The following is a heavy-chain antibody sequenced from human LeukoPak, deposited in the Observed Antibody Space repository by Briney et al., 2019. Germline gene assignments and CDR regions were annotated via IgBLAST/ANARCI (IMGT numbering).Heavy chain of an antibody. CDR1: GFTFSPYA. CDR2: MSYDGSNE. Sequence: GGSLRLSCEASGFTFSPYAMYWVRQAPGKGLEWVASMSYDGSNEYYADSVKGRFTISRDNSKNTLYLQMNSLRTEDTAVYYCARGAPPDYWGQGTLVTVSS. J-gene: IGHJ4*02. V-gene: IGHV3-30-3*01. CDR3: ARGAPPDY.